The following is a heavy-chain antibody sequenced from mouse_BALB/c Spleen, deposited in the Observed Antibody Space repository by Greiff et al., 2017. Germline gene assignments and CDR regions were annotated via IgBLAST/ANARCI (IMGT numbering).Heavy chain of an antibody. D-gene: IGHD2-2*01. J-gene: IGHJ4*01. CDR3: ARWLPYAMDY. CDR1: GYSITSDYA. Sequence: EVKLQESGPGLVKPSQSLSLTCTVTGYSITSDYAWNWIRQFPGNKLEWMGYISYSGSTSYNPSLKSRISITRDTSKNQFFLQLNSVTTEDTATYYCARWLPYAMDYWGQGTSVTVSS. V-gene: IGHV3-2*02. CDR2: ISYSGST.